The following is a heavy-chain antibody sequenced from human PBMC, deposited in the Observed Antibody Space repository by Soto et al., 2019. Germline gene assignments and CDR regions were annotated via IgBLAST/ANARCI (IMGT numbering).Heavy chain of an antibody. CDR1: GYTFTSYY. J-gene: IGHJ4*02. V-gene: IGHV1-46*01. CDR2: INPSGGST. Sequence: EASVKVSCKASGYTFTSYYMHWVRQAPGQGLEWMGIINPSGGSTSYAQKFQGRVTMTRDTSTSTVYMELSSLRSEDTAVYYCARENRVGAPSWGPLSFDYWGQGTLVTVSS. D-gene: IGHD1-26*01. CDR3: ARENRVGAPSWGPLSFDY.